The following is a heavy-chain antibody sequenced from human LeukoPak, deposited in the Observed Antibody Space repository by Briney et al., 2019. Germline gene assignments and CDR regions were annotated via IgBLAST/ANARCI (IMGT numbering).Heavy chain of an antibody. CDR1: GFTFSAYW. CDR3: ARVGKNGWDFDH. Sequence: GESLRLSCAASGFTFSAYWMTWVRQAPGKGLAWVANITEGGDVKYYVDSVKGRFTISRDNTKNSLYLQMTSLRADDTAVYYCARVGKNGWDFDHWGQGTLVTVSS. D-gene: IGHD6-19*01. J-gene: IGHJ4*02. CDR2: ITEGGDVK. V-gene: IGHV3-7*01.